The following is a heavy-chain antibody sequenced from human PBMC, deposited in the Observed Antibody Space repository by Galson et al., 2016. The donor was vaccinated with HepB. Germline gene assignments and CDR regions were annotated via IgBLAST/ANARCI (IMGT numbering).Heavy chain of an antibody. CDR2: ISGGGDNT. CDR3: AKGRIEYSGRKQVWTYYYYYIMDV. CDR1: GFTFVNYA. V-gene: IGHV3-23*01. D-gene: IGHD1-26*01. J-gene: IGHJ6*02. Sequence: SLRLSCAASGFTFVNYALTWVRQAPGKGLEWVSAISGGGDNTYYADSVKGRFIISRDNSKNTLYLQLNSLRADATALYYCAKGRIEYSGRKQVWTYYYYYIMDVWGQGTTVTVSS.